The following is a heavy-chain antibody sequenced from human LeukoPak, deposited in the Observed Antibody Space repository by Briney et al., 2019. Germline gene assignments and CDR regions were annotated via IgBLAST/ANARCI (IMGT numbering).Heavy chain of an antibody. CDR1: GGSISSYY. CDR3: ARHLRYCSGGSCHTDDAFDI. Sequence: SGTLSLTCTVSGGSISSYYWSWIRQPPGKGLEWIGYIYYSGSTNYNPSLKSRVTISVDTSKNQFSLKLSSVTAADTAVYYCARHLRYCSGGSCHTDDAFDIWGQGTMVTVSS. CDR2: IYYSGST. D-gene: IGHD2-15*01. J-gene: IGHJ3*02. V-gene: IGHV4-59*08.